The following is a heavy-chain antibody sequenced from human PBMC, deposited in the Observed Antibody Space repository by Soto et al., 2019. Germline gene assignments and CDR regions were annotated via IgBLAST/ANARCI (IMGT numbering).Heavy chain of an antibody. D-gene: IGHD3-10*01. CDR3: ARGITMVRGIMQYYYYYYGMDV. CDR1: GYTFTSYG. J-gene: IGHJ6*02. Sequence: QVPLVQSGAEVKKPGASVKVSCKASGYTFTSYGISWVRQAPGQGLEWMGWISVYNGNTNYAQKLQGRVTMTTDTSTSTAYMELRSLRSDDTAVYFCARGITMVRGIMQYYYYYYGMDVWGQGTTVTVSS. V-gene: IGHV1-18*01. CDR2: ISVYNGNT.